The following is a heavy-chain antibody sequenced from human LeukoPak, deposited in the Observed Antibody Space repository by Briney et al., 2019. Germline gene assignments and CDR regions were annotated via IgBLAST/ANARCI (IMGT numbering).Heavy chain of an antibody. CDR3: ARDSWTGSGLAFDI. Sequence: GGSLRLSCAASGFTFSSYSMNWVRQAPGKGLEWVSSISSSSSYIYYADSVKGRFTISRDNAKNSLYLQMSSLRAEDTAVYYCARDSWTGSGLAFDIWGQGTMVTVSS. D-gene: IGHD6-19*01. CDR1: GFTFSSYS. CDR2: ISSSSSYI. V-gene: IGHV3-21*01. J-gene: IGHJ3*02.